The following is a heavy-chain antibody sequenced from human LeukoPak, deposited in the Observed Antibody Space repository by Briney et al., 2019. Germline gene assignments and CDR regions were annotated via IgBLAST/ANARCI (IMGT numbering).Heavy chain of an antibody. CDR3: VREAGYCASVCLKSNWFDP. D-gene: IGHD2-21*02. Sequence: PGGSLRLSCAASGFPFSRHAMSWVRQPPGKGLEWAAAISNGETYYADSVRGRFTISRDDSKNTVYLQMNSLRDEDTALYYCVREAGYCASVCLKSNWFDPWGQGTLVTVSS. V-gene: IGHV3-23*01. CDR2: ISNGET. J-gene: IGHJ5*02. CDR1: GFPFSRHA.